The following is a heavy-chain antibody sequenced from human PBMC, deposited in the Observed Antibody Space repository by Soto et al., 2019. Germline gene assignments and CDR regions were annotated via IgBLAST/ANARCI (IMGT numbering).Heavy chain of an antibody. CDR2: NYYSGIT. Sequence: QVQLQESGPGLVKPSQTLSLTCTVSGGSISSGGYYWTWIRQHPGKGLEWIGYNYYSGITYYNPSLKSRVTISLETSKTQFSLKLSSVTAADTAVYYCARGSSIAGLYYGMDVWGQGTTVTVSS. V-gene: IGHV4-31*03. CDR1: GGSISSGGYY. CDR3: ARGSSIAGLYYGMDV. D-gene: IGHD6-6*01. J-gene: IGHJ6*02.